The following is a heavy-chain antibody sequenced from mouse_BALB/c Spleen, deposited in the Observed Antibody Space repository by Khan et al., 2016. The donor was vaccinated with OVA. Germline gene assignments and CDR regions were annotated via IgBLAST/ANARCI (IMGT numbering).Heavy chain of an antibody. CDR2: ISSTGGT. V-gene: IGHV3-2*02. CDR1: GYSITSDYA. J-gene: IGHJ4*01. D-gene: IGHD2-14*01. Sequence: EVQLQESGPGLVKPSQSLSLTCTVTGYSITSDYAWNWIRQFPGNKLEWMGYISSTGGTSYNPSLKSRISITRDTSKNQFFLQLKSVTAEDTATYYWARSLYYSYGYALDCLGRGTLVTVSS. CDR3: ARSLYYSYGYALDC.